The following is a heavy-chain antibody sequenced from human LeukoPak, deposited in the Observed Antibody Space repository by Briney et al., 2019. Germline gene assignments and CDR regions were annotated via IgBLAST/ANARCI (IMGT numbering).Heavy chain of an antibody. CDR3: ARRQGYFDY. Sequence: GGSLRLSCAASGFTFSSYSMNWVRQAPGKGLEWVSSISSSYIYYADSVKGRFTISRDNAKNSLYLQMNSLRAEDTAVYYCARRQGYFDYWGQGTLVTVSS. CDR1: GFTFSSYS. J-gene: IGHJ4*02. V-gene: IGHV3-21*01. CDR2: ISSSYI.